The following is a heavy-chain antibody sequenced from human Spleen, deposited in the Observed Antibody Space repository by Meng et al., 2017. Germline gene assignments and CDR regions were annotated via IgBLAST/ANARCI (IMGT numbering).Heavy chain of an antibody. Sequence: GESLKISCAASGFTFSSYWMTWVRQAPGKGLEWVANIKPDGSEQNYVDSLKGQFTISRDNAETSLFLQMNNLRAEDTAVYYCARGWGSGWYHCDNWGQGTLVTVSS. V-gene: IGHV3-7*01. J-gene: IGHJ4*02. CDR2: IKPDGSEQ. D-gene: IGHD6-19*01. CDR1: GFTFSSYW. CDR3: ARGWGSGWYHCDN.